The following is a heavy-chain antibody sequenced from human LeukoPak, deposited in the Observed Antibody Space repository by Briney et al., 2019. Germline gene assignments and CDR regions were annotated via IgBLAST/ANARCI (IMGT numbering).Heavy chain of an antibody. J-gene: IGHJ4*02. D-gene: IGHD3-22*01. Sequence: PGGSLRLSCAASGFTFDDYAMHWVRQAPGKGLEWVSLISGDGGSTYYADSVKGRFTISRDNSKNSLYLQMNRLRTEDTALYYCAKDYYDSSGYDYLPGGWGQGTLVTVSS. CDR3: AKDYYDSSGYDYLPGG. V-gene: IGHV3-43*02. CDR2: ISGDGGST. CDR1: GFTFDDYA.